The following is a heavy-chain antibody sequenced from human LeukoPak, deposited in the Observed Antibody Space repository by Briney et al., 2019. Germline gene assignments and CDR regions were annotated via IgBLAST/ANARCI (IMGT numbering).Heavy chain of an antibody. CDR2: ISPDNGDT. CDR3: SRRMAVAATFDY. V-gene: IGHV1-2*02. Sequence: GASVKVSCKTPGYTFTGYYIHWVRQAPGQGLEWMGWISPDNGDTNYAQKFQGRVTMTRDTSISTAYMELSRLKYDDTAVYYCSRRMAVAATFDYWGQGTLVTVSS. CDR1: GYTFTGYY. J-gene: IGHJ4*02. D-gene: IGHD6-19*01.